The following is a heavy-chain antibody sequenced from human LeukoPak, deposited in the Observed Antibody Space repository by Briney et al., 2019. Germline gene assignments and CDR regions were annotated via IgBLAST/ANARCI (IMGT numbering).Heavy chain of an antibody. CDR3: ATGGDAFDT. D-gene: IGHD1-26*01. V-gene: IGHV3-23*01. Sequence: PGGSLRLSCAASEFPFSKYAMSWVRQAPGKGLEWVSTITGSGRSTSYAASVKGRFIASRDNSQNTLSLQMNSLRAEDTAVYYCATGGDAFDTWGQGTMVTVSS. J-gene: IGHJ3*02. CDR2: ITGSGRST. CDR1: EFPFSKYA.